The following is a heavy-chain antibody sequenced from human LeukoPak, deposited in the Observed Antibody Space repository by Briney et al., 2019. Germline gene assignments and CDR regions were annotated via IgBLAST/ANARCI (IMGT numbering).Heavy chain of an antibody. CDR1: GGFFSGFY. CDR3: ARNSGRRSSSPAGDLGY. J-gene: IGHJ4*02. D-gene: IGHD6-13*01. V-gene: IGHV4-34*01. Sequence: SGTLSLTCAVYGGFFSGFYWSWVRQPPREGLGWVGGINHSGSTNYNPSLKSRVTISVDTSKNQFSLKLSSVTAADTAVYYCARNSGRRSSSPAGDLGYWGQGTLVTVSS. CDR2: INHSGST.